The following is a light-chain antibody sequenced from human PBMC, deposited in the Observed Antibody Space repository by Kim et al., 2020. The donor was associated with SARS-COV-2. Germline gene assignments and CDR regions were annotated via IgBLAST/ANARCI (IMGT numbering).Light chain of an antibody. V-gene: IGLV2-14*03. CDR3: ASYTTYSTWV. CDR2: DIT. CDR1: SRDIGGYNY. Sequence: QSALTQPASVSGSPGQSITISCTGTSRDIGGYNYVSWYQQHPGKAPKLIIYDITARPSGVSNRFSGSKSGNTASLTISGLQAEDEADYYRASYTTYSTWVFGEGTQLTVL. J-gene: IGLJ3*02.